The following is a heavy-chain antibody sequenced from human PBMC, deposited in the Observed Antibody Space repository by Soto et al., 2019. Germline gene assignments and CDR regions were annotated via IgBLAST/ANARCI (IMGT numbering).Heavy chain of an antibody. D-gene: IGHD3-10*01. J-gene: IGHJ6*02. V-gene: IGHV1-3*01. CDR3: ARGGPGVPNHQVTPSGYYYGMDV. CDR1: GYTFTSYA. Sequence: GASVKVSCKASGYTFTSYAMHWVRQAPGQRLEWMGWINAGNGNTKYSQKFQGRVTITRDTSASTAYMELSSLRSEDTAVYYCARGGPGVPNHQVTPSGYYYGMDVWGQGTTVTVSS. CDR2: INAGNGNT.